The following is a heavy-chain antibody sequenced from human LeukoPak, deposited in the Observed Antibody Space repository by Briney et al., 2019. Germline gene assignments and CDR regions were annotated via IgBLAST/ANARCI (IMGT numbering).Heavy chain of an antibody. V-gene: IGHV3-33*06. J-gene: IGHJ4*02. CDR3: AKDVTGYAKY. CDR2: IWYDGSKK. D-gene: IGHD5-12*01. CDR1: GFTFSSYG. Sequence: PGGSLRLSCAASGFTFSSYGMHWVRQAPGKGLEGVAVIWYDGSKKYYADSVKGRFTISRDNSKNTLYMEMNRLRDDDTAVYYCAKDVTGYAKYWGQGPLVPASS.